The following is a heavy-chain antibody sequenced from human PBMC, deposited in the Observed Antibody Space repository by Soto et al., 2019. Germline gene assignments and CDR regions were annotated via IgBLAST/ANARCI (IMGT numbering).Heavy chain of an antibody. V-gene: IGHV3-23*01. J-gene: IGHJ6*02. CDR3: AKDSGYDFWSGYYIEVYYYGMVV. CDR1: GFTFSSYA. D-gene: IGHD3-3*01. CDR2: ISGSGGST. Sequence: PVGSLRLSCAASGFTFSSYAMSWVRQAPGKGLEWVSAISGSGGSTYYADSVKGRFTISRDNSKTTLYLQMNSLRAEDTAVYYFAKDSGYDFWSGYYIEVYYYGMVVGGQGTTVAVFS.